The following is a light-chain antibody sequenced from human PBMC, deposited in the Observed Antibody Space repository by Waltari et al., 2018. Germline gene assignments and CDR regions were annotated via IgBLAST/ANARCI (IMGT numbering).Light chain of an antibody. CDR3: CSYAGSSSLV. J-gene: IGLJ3*02. CDR2: DVS. CDR1: SNDVGGYNY. V-gene: IGLV2-11*01. Sequence: QSALTQPRSVSGSPGQSVTISCSGTSNDVGGYNYVSWYQQHPGKAPKLIIYDVSKRPSGVPVRVSGAKSGNTASLTISGLQSEDETDYFCCSYAGSSSLVFGGGSSLTVL.